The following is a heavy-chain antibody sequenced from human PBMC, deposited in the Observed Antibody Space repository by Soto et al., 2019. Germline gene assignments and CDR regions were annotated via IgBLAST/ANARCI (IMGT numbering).Heavy chain of an antibody. D-gene: IGHD4-17*01. J-gene: IGHJ4*02. CDR2: IYSSGST. CDR3: ARWGDYGGNSKYYFDY. V-gene: IGHV4-4*07. Sequence: SETLSITCTVSGGSISSYYWGWIRQPAGKGLEWIGRIYSSGSTNYNPSLKSRVTMSLDTSKNQLSLKLNSVTAADTAVYYCARWGDYGGNSKYYFDYWGQGTLVTVSS. CDR1: GGSISSYY.